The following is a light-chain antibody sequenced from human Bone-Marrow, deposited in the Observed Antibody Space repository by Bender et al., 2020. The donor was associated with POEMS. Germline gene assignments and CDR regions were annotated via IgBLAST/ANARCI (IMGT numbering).Light chain of an antibody. CDR3: GVWDDRLNGPM. Sequence: QSFLAQPPSVSGTPGQRVTITCSGDSSNIGRNSVKWFQQFPGTAPRVVILKSFERPSGVPDRFSASKSGTSASLAISGLQSEDEADYYCGVWDDRLNGPMFGGGTRLTVL. CDR1: SSNIGRNS. CDR2: KSF. J-gene: IGLJ7*01. V-gene: IGLV1-44*01.